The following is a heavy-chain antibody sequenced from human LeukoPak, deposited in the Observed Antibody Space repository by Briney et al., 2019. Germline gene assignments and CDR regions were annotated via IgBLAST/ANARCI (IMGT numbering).Heavy chain of an antibody. CDR1: GFTVSRNY. CDR2: IYSGGST. V-gene: IGHV3-53*01. J-gene: IGHJ6*02. D-gene: IGHD3-10*01. CDR3: ARVSGAFGEFYGMDV. Sequence: PGGSLRLSCAASGFTVSRNYMSWVRQAPGKGLKWVSVIYSGGSTYYAGSVKGRFTISRDSSRNTLYLQTNSLRAEDTAVYYCARVSGAFGEFYGMDVWGQGTTVTVSS.